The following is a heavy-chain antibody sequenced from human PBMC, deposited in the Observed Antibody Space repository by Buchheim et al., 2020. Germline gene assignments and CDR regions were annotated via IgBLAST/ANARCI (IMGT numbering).Heavy chain of an antibody. CDR1: GFTFSDYA. CDR2: ISGSGGST. CDR3: AKDREFRVVIDRHYYGLDV. V-gene: IGHV3-23*04. D-gene: IGHD2-21*01. Sequence: VQLVESGGGVVQPGRSLRLSCAASGFTFSDYAMSWVRQAPGKGLEWVSAISGSGGSTYYADSVKGRFTISRDNSKNTLYLQMNSLRAEDTAVYYCAKDREFRVVIDRHYYGLDVWGQGTT. J-gene: IGHJ6*02.